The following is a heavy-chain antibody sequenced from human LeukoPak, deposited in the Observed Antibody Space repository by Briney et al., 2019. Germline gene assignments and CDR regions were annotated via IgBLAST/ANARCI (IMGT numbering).Heavy chain of an antibody. Sequence: SETLSLTCTVSGGSISGSSYYWGWVRQPPGKGLEWIGKIWSTGNTYYSPSVQSRLTISVDTSKNQFSLRLSSVTAADTALYYCARLFDSWGQGKLVTVSS. CDR2: IWSTGNT. V-gene: IGHV4-39*01. CDR3: ARLFDS. J-gene: IGHJ4*02. CDR1: GGSISGSSYY.